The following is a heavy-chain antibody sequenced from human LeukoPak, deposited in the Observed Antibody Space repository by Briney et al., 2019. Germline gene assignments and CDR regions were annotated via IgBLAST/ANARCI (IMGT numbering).Heavy chain of an antibody. CDR2: IYYSGST. D-gene: IGHD3-9*01. Sequence: PSETLSLTCTVSGGSISSSSYYWGWIRQPPGKGLEWIGDIYYSGSTYYKPSLKSRVTISVDTSKNQFYLKLSSVTAADTAVYYCARQDYDILTGYPYYFDYWGQGTLVTVSS. CDR3: ARQDYDILTGYPYYFDY. V-gene: IGHV4-39*07. J-gene: IGHJ4*02. CDR1: GGSISSSSYY.